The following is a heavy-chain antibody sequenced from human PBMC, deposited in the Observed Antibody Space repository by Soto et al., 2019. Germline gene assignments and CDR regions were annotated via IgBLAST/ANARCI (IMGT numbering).Heavy chain of an antibody. CDR2: ITPIFGTA. CDR1: GCTFSTYA. D-gene: IGHD1-1*01. Sequence: SVKVSCKSSGCTFSTYAISWLRHAPGQGLEWMGGITPIFGTANYAQKFQGRVTITADESTSTAYMELSSLRSEDTAVYYCARIGPPEDGGGYPTWGQGTLVTAPQ. CDR3: ARIGPPEDGGGYPT. J-gene: IGHJ5*02. V-gene: IGHV1-69*13.